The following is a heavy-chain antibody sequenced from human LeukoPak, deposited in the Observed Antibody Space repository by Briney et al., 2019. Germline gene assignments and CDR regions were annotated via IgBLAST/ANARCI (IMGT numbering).Heavy chain of an antibody. J-gene: IGHJ4*02. D-gene: IGHD3-16*01. Sequence: GESLKISCKGSGYRFTSYWMGWVRQMPGKGLEWMGIIYPGDSETRYSPSFEGQVTISADKSISTAYLQWSSLKASDTAMYYCASQGEMNNFDYWGQGTLVTVSS. V-gene: IGHV5-51*01. CDR3: ASQGEMNNFDY. CDR1: GYRFTSYW. CDR2: IYPGDSET.